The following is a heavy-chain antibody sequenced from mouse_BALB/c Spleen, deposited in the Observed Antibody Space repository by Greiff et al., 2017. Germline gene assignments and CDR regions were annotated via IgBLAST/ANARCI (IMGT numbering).Heavy chain of an antibody. CDR1: GFNIKDTY. V-gene: IGHV14-3*02. Sequence: VQLQQSGAELVKPGASVKLSCTASGFNIKDTYMHWVKQRPEQGLEWIGRIDPANGNTKYDPKFQGKATITADTSSNTAYLQLSSLTSEDTAVYYCATHGSSHYFDYWGQGTTLTVSS. J-gene: IGHJ2*01. CDR3: ATHGSSHYFDY. CDR2: IDPANGNT. D-gene: IGHD1-1*01.